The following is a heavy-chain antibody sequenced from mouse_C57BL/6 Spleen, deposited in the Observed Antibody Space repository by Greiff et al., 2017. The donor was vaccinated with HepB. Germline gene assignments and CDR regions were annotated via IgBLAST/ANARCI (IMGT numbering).Heavy chain of an antibody. CDR2: IGPGSGST. CDR1: GYTFTDYY. V-gene: IGHV1-77*01. CDR3: AKEDYYGSSYEFAY. J-gene: IGHJ3*01. Sequence: QVQLQQSGAELVKPGASVKISCKASGYTFTDYYINWVKQRPGQGLEWIGKIGPGSGSTYYNEKFKGKATLTADKSCSTAYMQLSSLTSEDSAVYFCAKEDYYGSSYEFAYWGQGTLVTVSA. D-gene: IGHD1-1*01.